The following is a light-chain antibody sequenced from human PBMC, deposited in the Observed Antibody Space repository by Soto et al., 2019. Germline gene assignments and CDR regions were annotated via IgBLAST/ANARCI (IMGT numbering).Light chain of an antibody. CDR1: QSIRSHY. CDR2: GAH. V-gene: IGKV3D-15*01. Sequence: EIVLTQSPGTLSLSPGERATLSCRASQSIRSHYLAWYQQKPGQTPRLLISGAHNRAPGIPDRFSGSRSGTEFTLTINSLQSEDFAVYYCQRYNNWPLTFGGGTKVDIK. CDR3: QRYNNWPLT. J-gene: IGKJ4*01.